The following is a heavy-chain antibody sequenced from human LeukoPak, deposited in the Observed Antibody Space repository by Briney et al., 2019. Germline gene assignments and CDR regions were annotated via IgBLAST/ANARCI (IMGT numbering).Heavy chain of an antibody. D-gene: IGHD6-19*01. CDR3: ARARAGTSWFDP. CDR1: GDTFTSYY. J-gene: IGHJ5*02. CDR2: INPSGGST. V-gene: IGHV1-46*01. Sequence: ASVKVSCKASGDTFTSYYMHWVRQAPGQGLEWRGIINPSGGSTSYAQKFQGRVTMTRDTSTSTVYMELSSLRSEDTAVYYCARARAGTSWFDPWGQGTLVTVSS.